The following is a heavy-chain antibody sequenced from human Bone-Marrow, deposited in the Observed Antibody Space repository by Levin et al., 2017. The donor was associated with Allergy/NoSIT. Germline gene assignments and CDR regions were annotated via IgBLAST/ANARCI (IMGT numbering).Heavy chain of an antibody. Sequence: LSLTCAASGFTFNNAWMTWVRQAPGKGLEWVGRIKSKTDGGTTDYAAPVKGRFTISRDDSKNTLYLQMNSLKTEDTAVYYCSTLRAAAGSGKRANWYFDLWGRGTLVTVSS. D-gene: IGHD6-13*01. J-gene: IGHJ2*01. CDR2: IKSKTDGGTT. V-gene: IGHV3-15*01. CDR3: STLRAAAGSGKRANWYFDL. CDR1: GFTFNNAW.